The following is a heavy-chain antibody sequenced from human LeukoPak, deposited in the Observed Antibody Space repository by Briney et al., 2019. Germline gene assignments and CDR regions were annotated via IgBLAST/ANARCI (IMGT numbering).Heavy chain of an antibody. D-gene: IGHD4-23*01. CDR2: ISSNGGST. CDR1: GFTFSSYA. J-gene: IGHJ4*02. V-gene: IGHV3-64*01. CDR3: AGDRLPVVTPAIDY. Sequence: GGSLRLSCAASGFTFSSYAMHWVRQAPGKGLEYVSAISSNGGSTYYANSVKGRFTISRDNSKNTLYLQMGSLRAEDMAVYYCAGDRLPVVTPAIDYWGQGTLVTVSS.